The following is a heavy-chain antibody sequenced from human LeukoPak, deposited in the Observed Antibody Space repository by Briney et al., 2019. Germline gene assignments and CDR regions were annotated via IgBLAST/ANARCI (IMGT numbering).Heavy chain of an antibody. V-gene: IGHV1-2*02. CDR1: GYTFTGYF. CDR3: ARSGWGWNYYYMDV. CDR2: INPNSGGT. D-gene: IGHD6-19*01. J-gene: IGHJ6*03. Sequence: GASVKVSCKASGYTFTGYFMHWVRLAPGQGLEWMGWINPNSGGTNYAQKFQGRVTMTRDTSISTAYMELSRLGSDDTAVYYCARSGWGWNYYYMDVWGKGTTVTISS.